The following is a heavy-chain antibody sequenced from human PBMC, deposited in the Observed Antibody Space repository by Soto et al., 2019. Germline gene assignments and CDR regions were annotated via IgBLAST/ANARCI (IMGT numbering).Heavy chain of an antibody. CDR3: ARDQDGVGVLGLDY. D-gene: IGHD1-26*01. CDR1: GFTFSSYA. CDR2: ISYDGSNK. V-gene: IGHV3-30-3*01. Sequence: GGSLRLSCAASGFTFSSYAMHWVRQAPGKGLEWVAVISYDGSNKYYADSVKGRFTISRDNSKNTLYLQMNSLRAEDTAVYYCARDQDGVGVLGLDYRGQRTLVTVSS. J-gene: IGHJ4*02.